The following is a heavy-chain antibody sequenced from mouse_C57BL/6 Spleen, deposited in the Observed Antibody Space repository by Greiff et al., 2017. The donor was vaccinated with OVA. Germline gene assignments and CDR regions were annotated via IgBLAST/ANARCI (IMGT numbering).Heavy chain of an antibody. V-gene: IGHV5-4*01. CDR2: ISDGGSYT. CDR3: ARDRELGKGYFDY. D-gene: IGHD4-1*01. J-gene: IGHJ2*01. CDR1: GFTFSSYA. Sequence: EVQLVESGGGLVKPGGSLKLSCAASGFTFSSYAMSWVRQTPEKRLEWVATISDGGSYTYYPDNVKGRFTISRDNAKNILYLQMSHLKSEDTAMYYCARDRELGKGYFDYWGKGTTLTVSS.